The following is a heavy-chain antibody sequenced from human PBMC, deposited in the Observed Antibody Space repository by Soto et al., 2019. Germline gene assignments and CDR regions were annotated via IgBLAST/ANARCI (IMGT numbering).Heavy chain of an antibody. J-gene: IGHJ5*02. V-gene: IGHV3-23*01. D-gene: IGHD1-1*01. Sequence: EVQLLESGGDLVQPGGSLRLSCVVSGFTFSSYGMTWVRQAPGKGLEWVSGISASGSSTYYADSVKGRFIISRDDSKSSLYLHMNSLRAEDTAVYFCAKTGARGWFDPWGQGTQVTVSS. CDR2: ISASGSST. CDR3: AKTGARGWFDP. CDR1: GFTFSSYG.